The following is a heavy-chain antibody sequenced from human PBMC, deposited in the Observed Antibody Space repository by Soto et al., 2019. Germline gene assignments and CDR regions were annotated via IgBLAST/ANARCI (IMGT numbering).Heavy chain of an antibody. CDR3: ARYGDYDY. Sequence: PSEALSLTCTVSGGSISSGDYYWSWIRQPPGKGLEWIGYIYYSGSTYYHPSLKSRVTISVDTSKNQFSLKLSSVTAADTAVYYCARYGDYDYWGQGTLVTVSS. D-gene: IGHD4-17*01. J-gene: IGHJ4*02. V-gene: IGHV4-30-4*01. CDR2: IYYSGST. CDR1: GGSISSGDYY.